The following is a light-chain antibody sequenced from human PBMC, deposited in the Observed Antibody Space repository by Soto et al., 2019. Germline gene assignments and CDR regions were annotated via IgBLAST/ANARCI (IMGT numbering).Light chain of an antibody. CDR2: RNN. CDR1: SSDIGTNY. J-gene: IGLJ1*01. Sequence: QSVLTQPPSASGTPGQRITISCSGSSSDIGTNYVYWYQQLPGTAPKLLIYRNNQRPSGVPDRFSGSKSGTSASLAISGLRSEDEADYHCAAWDDSLSGFYVFGTGTKV. V-gene: IGLV1-47*01. CDR3: AAWDDSLSGFYV.